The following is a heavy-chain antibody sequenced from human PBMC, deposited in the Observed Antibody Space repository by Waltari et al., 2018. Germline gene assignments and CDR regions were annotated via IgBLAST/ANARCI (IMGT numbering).Heavy chain of an antibody. D-gene: IGHD3-16*01. V-gene: IGHV3-53*01. Sequence: EVQLVDSGGGLIQPGGSLRLSCAASVFSVSNGYVSWVRQAPGKGLEWISFIYGVDSTLYVDSVKGRFTVSRDNSKNTVHLQMNSVRVDDTAVYYCATFSNWVHDTFDIWGQGTLVSVSS. CDR1: VFSVSNGY. CDR3: ATFSNWVHDTFDI. CDR2: IYGVDST. J-gene: IGHJ3*02.